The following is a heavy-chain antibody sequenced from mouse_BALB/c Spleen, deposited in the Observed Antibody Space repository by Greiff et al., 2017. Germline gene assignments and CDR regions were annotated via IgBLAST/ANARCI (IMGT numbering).Heavy chain of an antibody. J-gene: IGHJ2*01. V-gene: IGHV5-17*02. Sequence: EVKLVESGGGLVQPGGSRKLSCAASGFTFSSFGMHWVRQAPEKGLEWVAYISSGSSTIYYADTVKGRFTISRDNPKNTLFLQMTSLRYEDTAMYYCANGQDYWGQGTTLTVSS. CDR1: GFTFSSFG. CDR2: ISSGSSTI. D-gene: IGHD1-1*01. CDR3: ANGQDY.